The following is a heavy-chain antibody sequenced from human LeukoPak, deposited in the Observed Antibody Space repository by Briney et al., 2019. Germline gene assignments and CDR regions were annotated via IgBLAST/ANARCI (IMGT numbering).Heavy chain of an antibody. D-gene: IGHD6-6*01. CDR1: GGSISRYY. V-gene: IGHV4-59*08. J-gene: IGHJ4*02. CDR3: ARHRYTSSSSCFVF. CDR2: IYSSGST. Sequence: SSETLSLTCTVSGGSISRYYWIWIRQPPGKGLEWIGYIYSSGSTNYNPSLKSRVTISVDTSKNQFSLRLSSLTAADTAVYYCARHRYTSSSSCFVFWGQGNLVTVSS.